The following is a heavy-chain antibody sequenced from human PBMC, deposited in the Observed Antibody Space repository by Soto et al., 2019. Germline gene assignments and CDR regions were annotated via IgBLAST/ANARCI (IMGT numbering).Heavy chain of an antibody. V-gene: IGHV3-23*01. CDR1: GFTFSNYA. Sequence: GGSLRLSCAASGFTFSNYAMSWVRQAPGQGLEWVSSISGNGGSTYHADSVKGRFTISRDNSKNTLYLQMTGLRAEDTAVYYCVRVRVTGPNWFDPWGQGTLVTVSS. CDR3: VRVRVTGPNWFDP. D-gene: IGHD2-21*02. CDR2: ISGNGGST. J-gene: IGHJ5*02.